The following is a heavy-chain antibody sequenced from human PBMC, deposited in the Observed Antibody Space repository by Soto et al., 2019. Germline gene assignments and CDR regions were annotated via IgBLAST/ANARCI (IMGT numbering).Heavy chain of an antibody. CDR1: GGSFCDHY. CDR3: ARGISMKVMIQRDAPDKYHFDS. CDR2: VNHRGST. D-gene: IGHD3-22*01. V-gene: IGHV4-34*01. J-gene: IGHJ4*02. Sequence: QVQLQQWGAGLLKPSETLSLICAVYGGSFCDHYWSWVRQPPGKGLEWIGEVNHRGSTNYNPCLKRRVTISAYTSKNQFSLKLRSVTAADAAVYYCARGISMKVMIQRDAPDKYHFDSWGQGTLVTVSS.